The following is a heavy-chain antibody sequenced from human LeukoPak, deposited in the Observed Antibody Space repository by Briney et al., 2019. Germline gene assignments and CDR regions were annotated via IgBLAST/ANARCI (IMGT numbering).Heavy chain of an antibody. CDR1: GYTFTTYY. CDR3: ARVRDGYNDAYDI. J-gene: IGHJ3*02. Sequence: GASVKVSCKASGYTFTTYYIHWVRQAPGQGLEWMGIISPSGAITSYAQKSQGRVTMTSDMSTRTVYMELGSLRSEDTAVYYCARVRDGYNDAYDIWGQGTMVTVSS. CDR2: ISPSGAIT. D-gene: IGHD5-24*01. V-gene: IGHV1-46*01.